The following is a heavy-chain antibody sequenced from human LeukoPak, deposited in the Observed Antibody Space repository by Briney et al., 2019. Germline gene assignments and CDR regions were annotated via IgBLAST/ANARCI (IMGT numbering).Heavy chain of an antibody. CDR2: IYYSGST. CDR1: GGSISSYY. D-gene: IGHD6-19*01. V-gene: IGHV4-59*01. J-gene: IGHJ5*02. Sequence: SETLSLTCTVSGGSISSYYWSWIRQPPGKGLEWIGYIYYSGSTNYNPSLKSRVTISVDTSKNQFSLKLSSVTAADTAVYYCARDGRGSSGWYKGWFDPWGQGTLVTVFS. CDR3: ARDGRGSSGWYKGWFDP.